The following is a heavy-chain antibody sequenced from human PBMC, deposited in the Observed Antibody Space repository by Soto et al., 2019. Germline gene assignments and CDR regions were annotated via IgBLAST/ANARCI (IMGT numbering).Heavy chain of an antibody. D-gene: IGHD3-10*01. CDR2: ISYDGSNK. J-gene: IGHJ6*02. Sequence: HWVRQAPGKGLEWVAVISYDGSNKYYADSVKGRFTISRDNSKNTLYLQMNSLRAEDTAVYYCARDGRGPITMVRGGSYYYYGMDVWGQGTTVTVSS. CDR3: ARDGRGPITMVRGGSYYYYGMDV. V-gene: IGHV3-30-3*01.